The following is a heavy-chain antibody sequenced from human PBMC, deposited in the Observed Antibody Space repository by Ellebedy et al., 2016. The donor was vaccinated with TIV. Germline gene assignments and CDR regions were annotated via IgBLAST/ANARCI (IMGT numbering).Heavy chain of an antibody. CDR1: GFNFRSYW. CDR3: ARRGSYGDYAVQINSWFDR. D-gene: IGHD4-17*01. V-gene: IGHV3-7*01. CDR2: IRQEGDEI. Sequence: GESLKISCAASGFNFRSYWMTWVRQAPGKGLEWVAKIRQEGDEIYYVESVKGRFTISRDNDNKALFLQMNSLRVEDTAVYYCARRGSYGDYAVQINSWFDRWGRGTLVTVSS. J-gene: IGHJ5*02.